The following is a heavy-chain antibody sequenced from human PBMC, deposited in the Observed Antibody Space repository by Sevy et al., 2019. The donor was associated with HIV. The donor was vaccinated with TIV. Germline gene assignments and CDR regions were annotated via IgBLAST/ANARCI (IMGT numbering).Heavy chain of an antibody. V-gene: IGHV3-21*01. CDR3: ARTVGIAVAPFDY. Sequence: GGSLRLSCVASGFTFSGYNMNWVRQAPGKGLEWVAYIGSVTSKIYYAQSLKGRFTISRDNAKNSLYLQMSSLRAEDTAVYYCARTVGIAVAPFDYWGQGTLVTVSS. J-gene: IGHJ4*02. D-gene: IGHD6-19*01. CDR1: GFTFSGYN. CDR2: IGSVTSKI.